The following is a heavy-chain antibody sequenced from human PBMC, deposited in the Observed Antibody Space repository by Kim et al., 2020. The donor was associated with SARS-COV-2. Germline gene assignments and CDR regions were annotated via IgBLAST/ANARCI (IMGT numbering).Heavy chain of an antibody. Sequence: DTEKGPFTISRDNAKDSLYLQMNSLSAEDTAVYYCAGGSGDTSYYYYGMDVWGQGTTVTVSS. J-gene: IGHJ6*02. D-gene: IGHD5-18*01. CDR3: AGGSGDTSYYYYGMDV. V-gene: IGHV3-48*01.